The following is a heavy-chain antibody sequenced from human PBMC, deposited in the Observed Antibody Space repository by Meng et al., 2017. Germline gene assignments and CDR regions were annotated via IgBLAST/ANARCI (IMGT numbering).Heavy chain of an antibody. CDR3: AREGVEVRGVSLDY. D-gene: IGHD3-10*01. CDR1: GFTFSSYA. Sequence: VQWLGSGGVVVHPGRSLRLSCAAFGFTFSSYAMPWVRQAPGKGLEWVAVISYDGSNKYYADSVKGRFTISRDNSKNTLYLQMNSLRAEDTAVYYCAREGVEVRGVSLDYWGQGTLVTVSS. J-gene: IGHJ4*02. CDR2: ISYDGSNK. V-gene: IGHV3-30*01.